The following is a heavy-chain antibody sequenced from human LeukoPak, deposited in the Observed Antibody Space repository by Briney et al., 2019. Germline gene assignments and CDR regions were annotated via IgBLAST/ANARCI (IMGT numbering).Heavy chain of an antibody. D-gene: IGHD3-22*01. CDR2: IYYSGST. V-gene: IGHV4-30-4*08. CDR1: GGSISSGDYY. J-gene: IGHJ4*02. Sequence: PSETLSLTCTVPGGSISSGDYYWSWIRQPPGKGLEWIGYIYYSGSTYYNPSLKSRVTISVDTSKNQFSLKLSSVTAADTAVYYCASSMDSSGYYPASIDYWGQGTLVTVSS. CDR3: ASSMDSSGYYPASIDY.